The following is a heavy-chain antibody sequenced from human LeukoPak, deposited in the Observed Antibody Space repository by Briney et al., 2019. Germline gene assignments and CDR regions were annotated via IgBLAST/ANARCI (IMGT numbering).Heavy chain of an antibody. CDR2: INHSGST. J-gene: IGHJ4*02. CDR3: ARGPNSSTDY. D-gene: IGHD2-2*01. V-gene: IGHV4-34*01. Sequence: PSETLSLTCAVYGGSFSGYYWSWIRQPPAKGLEWIGEINHSGSTNYKPSLKSRVTISVDKSKKQFSLKLSSVTAADTAVYYCARGPNSSTDYWGQGTLVTVSS. CDR1: GGSFSGYY.